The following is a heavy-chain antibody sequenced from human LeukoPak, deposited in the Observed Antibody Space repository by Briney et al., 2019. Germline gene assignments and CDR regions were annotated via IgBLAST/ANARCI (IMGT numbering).Heavy chain of an antibody. CDR1: GYTFTSYY. V-gene: IGHV1-46*04. CDR3: ARGFRDGYKGFDY. D-gene: IGHD5-24*01. CDR2: INPSGGST. J-gene: IGHJ4*02. Sequence: ASVKVSCKASGYTFTSYYMHCVRQAPGEGRECMGIINPSGGSTSYAQKLQGRGTMTRDTSTSTVYMELSSLRSEDTAVYYCARGFRDGYKGFDYWGQGTLVTVSS.